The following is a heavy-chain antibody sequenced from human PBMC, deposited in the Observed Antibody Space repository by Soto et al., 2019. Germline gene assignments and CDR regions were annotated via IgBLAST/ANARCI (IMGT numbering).Heavy chain of an antibody. CDR3: ARCCRSSY. V-gene: IGHV3-7*05. Sequence: GGSLRLSCAASGFTFSSYWMSWVRQAPGKGLEWVANIKQDGSEKNYLDSVKGRFTISRDNAKNSLFLQMNSLRPEDTAVYYCARCCRSSYWGQGTLVTVSS. CDR2: IKQDGSEK. D-gene: IGHD2-15*01. J-gene: IGHJ4*02. CDR1: GFTFSSYW.